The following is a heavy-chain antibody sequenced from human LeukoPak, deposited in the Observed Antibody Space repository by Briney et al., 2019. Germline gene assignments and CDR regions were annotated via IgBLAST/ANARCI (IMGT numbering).Heavy chain of an antibody. D-gene: IGHD2-2*01. V-gene: IGHV4-59*01. CDR1: GGSTSSNS. CDR3: ASGVSSVYFEH. CDR2: IYYSGRN. J-gene: IGHJ1*01. Sequence: SETLSLTCTVSGGSTSSNSWSWIRQPPGKGLEWIGYIYYSGRNNYNPSLKSRVTISVDTSKNQFSLKVSSVTAADTAVYCCASGVSSVYFEHWGQGILVTVSS.